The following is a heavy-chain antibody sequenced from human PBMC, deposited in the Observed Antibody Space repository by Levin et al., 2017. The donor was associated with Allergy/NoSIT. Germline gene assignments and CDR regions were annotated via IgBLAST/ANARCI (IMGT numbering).Heavy chain of an antibody. CDR1: GFTFNNYW. D-gene: IGHD3-10*01. CDR2: IKQDGSEK. V-gene: IGHV3-7*03. Sequence: GESLKISCAASGFTFNNYWMTWVRQAPGKGLEWVANIKQDGSEKYYVDSVKGRFTISRDNAKNSLYLQMNSLRAEDTAVYYCASWAGRDYWGQGTLVTVSS. J-gene: IGHJ4*02. CDR3: ASWAGRDY.